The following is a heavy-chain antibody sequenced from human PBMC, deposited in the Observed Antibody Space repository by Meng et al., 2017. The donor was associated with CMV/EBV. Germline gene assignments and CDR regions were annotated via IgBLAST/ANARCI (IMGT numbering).Heavy chain of an antibody. CDR3: ASGQYCSSTSCYGYYYYGMDV. CDR1: GNTFTGYY. D-gene: IGHD2-2*01. V-gene: IGHV1-2*02. CDR2: INPNSGGT. J-gene: IGHJ6*02. Sequence: ASVKVSCKASGNTFTGYYMHWVRQAPGQGLEWMGWINPNSGGTNYAQKFQGRVTMTRDTSISTAYMELSRLRSDDTAVYYCASGQYCSSTSCYGYYYYGMDVWGQGTTVTVSS.